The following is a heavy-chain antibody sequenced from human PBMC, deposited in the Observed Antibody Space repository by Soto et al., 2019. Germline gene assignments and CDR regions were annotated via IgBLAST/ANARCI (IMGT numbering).Heavy chain of an antibody. Sequence: SDTLSLTCTVSGGSISSHYWSWIRQPPGKGLEWIGYIYYSGSTNYNPSLKSRVTISVDTSKNQFSLKLSSVTAADTAVYYCARRYGGNFDYWGQGTLVTVS. CDR3: ARRYGGNFDY. D-gene: IGHD1-26*01. J-gene: IGHJ4*02. CDR1: GGSISSHY. V-gene: IGHV4-59*11. CDR2: IYYSGST.